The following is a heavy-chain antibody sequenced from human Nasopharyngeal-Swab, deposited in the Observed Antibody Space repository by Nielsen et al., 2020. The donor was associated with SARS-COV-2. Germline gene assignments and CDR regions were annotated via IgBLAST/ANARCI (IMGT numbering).Heavy chain of an antibody. Sequence: GSLRLSCTVSGGSISSSSYYWGWIRQPPGKGLEWIGSIYYSGSTYYNPSLKSRVTISVDTSKNQFSLKLSSVTAADTAVYYCARGSGSYGRAFDIWGQGTMVTVSS. CDR2: IYYSGST. D-gene: IGHD1-26*01. J-gene: IGHJ3*02. CDR3: ARGSGSYGRAFDI. V-gene: IGHV4-39*01. CDR1: GGSISSSSYY.